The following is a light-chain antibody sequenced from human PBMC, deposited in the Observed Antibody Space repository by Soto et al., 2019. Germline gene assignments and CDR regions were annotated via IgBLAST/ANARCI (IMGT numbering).Light chain of an antibody. CDR2: TDN. J-gene: IGLJ3*02. CDR3: AAWEDNLNGWL. V-gene: IGLV1-44*01. CDR1: SSNIGSNI. Sequence: QSVLTQPPSASGTPGQRVTISCSGSSSNIGSNIVNWYQHLPGTAPKLLIYTDNQRPSEVPDRFSGSKSDTSASLAISGLQSEDEADYYCAAWEDNLNGWLFGGGTKVTVL.